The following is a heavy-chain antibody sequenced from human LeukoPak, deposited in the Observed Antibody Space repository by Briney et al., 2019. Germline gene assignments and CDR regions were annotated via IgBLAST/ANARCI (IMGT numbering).Heavy chain of an antibody. CDR3: ARSDSSGWTMRLFDY. CDR1: GGSFSGYY. J-gene: IGHJ4*02. D-gene: IGHD6-19*01. V-gene: IGHV4-34*01. Sequence: SETLSLTCAVYGGSFSGYYWSWIRQPPGKGLEWIGEINYSGNTNYNPSLKSRVTISVDTSKNQFSLKLSSVTAADTAVYYCARSDSSGWTMRLFDYWGQGTLVTVSS. CDR2: INYSGNT.